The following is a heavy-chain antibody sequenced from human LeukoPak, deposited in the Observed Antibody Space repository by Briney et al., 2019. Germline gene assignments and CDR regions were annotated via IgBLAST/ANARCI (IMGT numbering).Heavy chain of an antibody. J-gene: IGHJ4*02. CDR1: GYTFTSYG. CDR3: ARGLGGTDLDY. D-gene: IGHD4-23*01. Sequence: GASVKVSCKASGYTFTSYGISWVRQAPGQGLEWMGLISVYNTNTNYAQNLQGRVTMTTDTSTSTAYMELRDLRFDDTAVYYCARGLGGTDLDYWGQGTLVTVSS. V-gene: IGHV1-18*01. CDR2: ISVYNTNT.